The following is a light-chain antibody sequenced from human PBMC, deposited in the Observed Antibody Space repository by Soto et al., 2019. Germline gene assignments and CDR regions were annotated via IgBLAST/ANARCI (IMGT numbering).Light chain of an antibody. J-gene: IGKJ4*01. Sequence: DIQMTQSPSTLSASVGDRVTITCRASQNINTWLAWYQQKPGKAPCLLIYKASNLQSGVPSRFSGSASGTEFTLTISSLQPDDIATYYCQQYETSPLTYGGGTKVEI. CDR1: QNINTW. V-gene: IGKV1-5*03. CDR2: KAS. CDR3: QQYETSPLT.